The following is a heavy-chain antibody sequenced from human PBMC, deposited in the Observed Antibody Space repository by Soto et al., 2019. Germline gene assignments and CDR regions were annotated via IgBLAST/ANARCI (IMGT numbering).Heavy chain of an antibody. D-gene: IGHD3-3*01. Sequence: SETLSLTCAVYGGSFSGYYWSWIRQPPGKGLEWIGEINHSGSTNYNPSLKSRVTISVDTSKKQFSLKLSSVTAADKAVYYCARSRYYDFWNGYYRGYYYGMDVWGQGTTVTVSS. V-gene: IGHV4-34*01. CDR1: GGSFSGYY. CDR3: ARSRYYDFWNGYYRGYYYGMDV. CDR2: INHSGST. J-gene: IGHJ6*02.